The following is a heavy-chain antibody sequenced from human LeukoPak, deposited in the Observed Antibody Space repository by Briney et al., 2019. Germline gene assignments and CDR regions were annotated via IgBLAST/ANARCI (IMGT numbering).Heavy chain of an antibody. V-gene: IGHV1-69*05. CDR2: IIPIFATP. Sequence: ASVKVSCKASGGTFSSYAVSWVRQAPGQGLEWIGGIIPIFATPDYAQKFRGRVSITTDESTSTAYMELSSLRSEDTALYYCARGPLYYDLSTGYPPSEMYYFDYWGQGTLVTFSS. CDR1: GGTFSSYA. CDR3: ARGPLYYDLSTGYPPSEMYYFDY. J-gene: IGHJ4*02. D-gene: IGHD3-9*01.